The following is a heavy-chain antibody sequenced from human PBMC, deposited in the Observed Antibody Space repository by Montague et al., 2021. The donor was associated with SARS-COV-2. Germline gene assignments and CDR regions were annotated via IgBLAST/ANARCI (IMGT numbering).Heavy chain of an antibody. D-gene: IGHD4-23*01. CDR1: GFIFSRHA. Sequence: SLRLSCAVSGFIFSRHAMSWVRQAPGKGLDWVSSISGSGDETHYADSVKGRFTVSRDNSRSTVYMQMNSLRVEDTAVYYCARDPSGGISNWFDPWGQGTPVTVSS. J-gene: IGHJ5*02. CDR2: ISGSGDET. CDR3: ARDPSGGISNWFDP. V-gene: IGHV3-23*01.